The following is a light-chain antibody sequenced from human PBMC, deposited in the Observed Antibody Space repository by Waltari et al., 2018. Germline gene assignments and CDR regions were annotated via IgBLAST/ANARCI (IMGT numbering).Light chain of an antibody. V-gene: IGKV4-1*01. CDR3: QQYYSSPRT. CDR1: PSVLYNSNNKNY. CDR2: WAS. Sequence: DIVMTQSPDSLAVSLGERATINRHSSPSVLYNSNNKNYLAWYQQKPGQPPKLLIYWASTRQSGVPDRFSGGGSGTDFTLTISSLQAEDVAVYYCQQYYSSPRTFGQGTKVEIK. J-gene: IGKJ1*01.